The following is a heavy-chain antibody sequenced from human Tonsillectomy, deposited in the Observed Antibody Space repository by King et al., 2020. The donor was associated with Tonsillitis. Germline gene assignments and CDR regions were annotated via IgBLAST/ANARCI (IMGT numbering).Heavy chain of an antibody. CDR1: GGSISTYY. CDR2: IYYSEST. D-gene: IGHD2-8*01. J-gene: IGHJ4*02. V-gene: IGHV4-59*01. CDR3: ARVAGTYGGFGQLYFDY. Sequence: QLQESGPGLVKPSETLSLTCTVSGGSISTYYWSWIRQTPGKGLEWIGYIYYSESTNYNPSLKSRVTISLDTSKTQFSLKLSSVTAADTAVYYCARVAGTYGGFGQLYFDYWGQGTLVTVSS.